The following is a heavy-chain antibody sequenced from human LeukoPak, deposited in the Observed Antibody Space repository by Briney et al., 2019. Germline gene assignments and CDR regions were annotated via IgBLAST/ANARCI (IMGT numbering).Heavy chain of an antibody. CDR2: IIPIFGTA. V-gene: IGHV1-69*05. CDR3: ARDQGSYSSSAPFDY. CDR1: GGTFSSYA. J-gene: IGHJ4*02. Sequence: EASVKVSCKASGGTFSSYAISWVRQAPGQGLEWMGRIIPIFGTANYAQKFQGRVTITTDESTSTAYMELSSLRSEDTAVYYCARDQGSYSSSAPFDYWGQGTLVTVSS. D-gene: IGHD6-13*01.